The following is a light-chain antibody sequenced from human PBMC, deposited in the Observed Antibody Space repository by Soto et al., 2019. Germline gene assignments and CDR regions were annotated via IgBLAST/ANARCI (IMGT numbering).Light chain of an antibody. CDR3: MQAAQFPYT. CDR1: QSLAHSDGITY. J-gene: IGKJ2*01. V-gene: IGKV2-24*01. Sequence: DIVMTQTPLSSPVTLGQPASISCRSTQSLAHSDGITYLSWLHQRPGQPPRLLIYRTSNRFSGVPDRFSGSGAGTDFTLKISRVEAEDVGVYYCMQAAQFPYTFGQGTKLEI. CDR2: RTS.